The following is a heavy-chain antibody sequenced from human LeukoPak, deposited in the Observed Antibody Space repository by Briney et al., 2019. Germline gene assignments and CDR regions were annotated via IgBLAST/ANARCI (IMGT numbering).Heavy chain of an antibody. V-gene: IGHV3-13*01. D-gene: IGHD3-10*01. Sequence: GGSLRLSCAASGFTFSSYDMHWVRQATGKGLEWVSAIGTAGDTYYPGSVKGRFTISRENDKNSLYLQMNSLRAGDTAVYYCARGGLGMVRGVISALPFDYWGQGTLVTVSS. CDR2: IGTAGDT. J-gene: IGHJ4*02. CDR1: GFTFSSYD. CDR3: ARGGLGMVRGVISALPFDY.